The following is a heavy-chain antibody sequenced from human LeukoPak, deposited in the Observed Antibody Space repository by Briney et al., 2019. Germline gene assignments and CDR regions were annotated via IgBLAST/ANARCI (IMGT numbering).Heavy chain of an antibody. CDR2: INPNSGGT. V-gene: IGHV1-2*02. Sequence: GASVKVSCKASGYTFTGYYMHWVRQAPGQGLEWMGWINPNSGGTNYAQKFQGRVTMTRDTSISTAYMELSRLRSDDTAVYHCASPADNYYHSSGYYLDYWGQGTLVTASS. CDR1: GYTFTGYY. J-gene: IGHJ4*02. D-gene: IGHD3-22*01. CDR3: ASPADNYYHSSGYYLDY.